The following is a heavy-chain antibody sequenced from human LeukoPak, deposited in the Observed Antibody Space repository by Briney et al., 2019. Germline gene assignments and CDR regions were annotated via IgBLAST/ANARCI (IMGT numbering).Heavy chain of an antibody. Sequence: GGSLRLSCAASGFIFTTYWMHWVRQVPGKGLVWISQINIDGSTTNYADSVKGRFTISRDNAKNTVYLQMNSLRAEDTAVYYCARDPYSGYDWTYFDYWGQGTLVTVSS. J-gene: IGHJ4*02. CDR1: GFIFTTYW. CDR3: ARDPYSGYDWTYFDY. V-gene: IGHV3-74*01. CDR2: INIDGSTT. D-gene: IGHD5-12*01.